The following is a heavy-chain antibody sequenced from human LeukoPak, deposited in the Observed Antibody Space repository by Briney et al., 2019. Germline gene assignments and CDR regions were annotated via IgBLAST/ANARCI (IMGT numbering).Heavy chain of an antibody. CDR1: GFTFSSNA. D-gene: IGHD3-10*01. J-gene: IGHJ4*02. CDR3: AKGARESYYFDY. CDR2: ISGSGGNT. V-gene: IGHV3-23*01. Sequence: GGSLRLSCAASGFTFSSNAMSWVRQAPGKGLEWVSTISGSGGNTYYADSVKGRFTISRDNSKNTLYLQMNGLRAEDTAVYYCAKGARESYYFDYWGQGTPVTVSS.